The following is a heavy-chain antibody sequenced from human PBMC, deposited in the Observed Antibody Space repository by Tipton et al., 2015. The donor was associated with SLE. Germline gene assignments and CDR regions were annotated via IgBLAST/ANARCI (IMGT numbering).Heavy chain of an antibody. CDR1: GGSISSYY. J-gene: IGHJ2*01. CDR2: IYHSGST. CDR3: ARGPLLDL. D-gene: IGHD5/OR15-5a*01. V-gene: IGHV4-39*07. Sequence: TLSLTCTVSGGSISSYYWGWIRQPPGKGLEWIGSIYHSGSTYYNPSLKSRVTISVDTSKNQFSLKLSSVTAADTAVYYCARGPLLDLWGRGTLVTVSS.